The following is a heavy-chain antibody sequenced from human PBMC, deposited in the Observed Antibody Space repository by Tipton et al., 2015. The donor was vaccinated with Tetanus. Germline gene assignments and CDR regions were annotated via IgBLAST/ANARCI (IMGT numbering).Heavy chain of an antibody. CDR3: ARANNEFPKKGPFDS. D-gene: IGHD1-1*01. V-gene: IGHV4-59*12. J-gene: IGHJ4*02. CDR1: GDSTTSFY. Sequence: TLSLTCTVSGDSTTSFYWSWIRQPPGKGLEWIGYIFYGGTTNYNPSLKSRVTISLDTSKNQFSLKLSSVTAADTAVYYCARANNEFPKKGPFDSWGQGRLVIVSS. CDR2: IFYGGTT.